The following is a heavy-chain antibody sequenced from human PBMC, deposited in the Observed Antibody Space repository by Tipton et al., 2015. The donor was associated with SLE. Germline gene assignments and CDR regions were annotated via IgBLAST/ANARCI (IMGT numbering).Heavy chain of an antibody. V-gene: IGHV4-39*07. Sequence: LRLSCSVSGGSIRSSSFYLGWIRQPPGKGLEWIGEINESGSSKYNPSLKSGVTISIDTSKNQFSLKVSSMTAADTAVYYCARGDYPYGMDVWGQGTTVTVS. CDR2: INESGSS. CDR3: ARGDYPYGMDV. D-gene: IGHD4/OR15-4a*01. J-gene: IGHJ6*02. CDR1: GGSIRSSSFY.